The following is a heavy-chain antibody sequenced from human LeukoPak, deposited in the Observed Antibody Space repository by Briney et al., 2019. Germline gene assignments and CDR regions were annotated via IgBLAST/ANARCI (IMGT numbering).Heavy chain of an antibody. V-gene: IGHV4-34*01. CDR1: GGSFSGYY. D-gene: IGHD1-26*01. Sequence: SETLSLTCAVYGGSFSGYYWSWIRQPPGKGLEWIGEINHGGSTNYNPSLKSRVTISVDTSKNQFSLKLSSVTAADTAVYYCARVGATGNYYYYYYYMDVWGKGTTVTVSS. CDR3: ARVGATGNYYYYYYYMDV. J-gene: IGHJ6*03. CDR2: INHGGST.